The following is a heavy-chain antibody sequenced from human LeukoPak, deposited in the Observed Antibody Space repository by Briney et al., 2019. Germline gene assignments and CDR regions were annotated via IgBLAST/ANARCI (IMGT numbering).Heavy chain of an antibody. V-gene: IGHV4-34*01. Sequence: SETLSLTCAVYGGSFSGYYWSWIRQPPGKGLEWIGEINHSGSTNYNPSLKSRVTISVDTSKNQFSLKLGSVTAADTAVYYCARGDLLTAMVKLFDYWGQGTLVTVSS. CDR1: GGSFSGYY. CDR3: ARGDLLTAMVKLFDY. J-gene: IGHJ4*02. CDR2: INHSGST. D-gene: IGHD5-18*01.